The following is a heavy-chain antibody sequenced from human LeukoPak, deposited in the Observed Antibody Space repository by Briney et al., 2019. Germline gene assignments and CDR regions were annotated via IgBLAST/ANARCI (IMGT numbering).Heavy chain of an antibody. Sequence: SSETLSLTCAVYGGSFSGYYWSWIRQPPGKGLEWIGEINHSGSTNYNPSLKSRVTISVDTSKNQFSLRLSSVTVADTAVYYCASWHRPVADDESDYWGQGTLVTVSS. CDR1: GGSFSGYY. CDR2: INHSGST. CDR3: ASWHRPVADDESDY. J-gene: IGHJ4*02. V-gene: IGHV4-34*01. D-gene: IGHD6-19*01.